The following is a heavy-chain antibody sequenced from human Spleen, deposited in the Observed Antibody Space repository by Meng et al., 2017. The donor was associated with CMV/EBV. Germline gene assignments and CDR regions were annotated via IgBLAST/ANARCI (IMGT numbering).Heavy chain of an antibody. Sequence: SETLSLTCAVSGGSLTDYYWSWIRQSPEKGLEWIGDISHSGSTNYRPSLKSRVTISVDSSNNQFSLKLTSVTAADTAVYYCARSVYGGNPFDYWGQGTLVTVSS. CDR1: GGSLTDYY. V-gene: IGHV4-34*01. J-gene: IGHJ4*02. CDR2: ISHSGST. D-gene: IGHD4-23*01. CDR3: ARSVYGGNPFDY.